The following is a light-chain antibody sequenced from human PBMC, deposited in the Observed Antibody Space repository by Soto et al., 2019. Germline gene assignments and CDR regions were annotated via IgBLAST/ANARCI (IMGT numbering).Light chain of an antibody. Sequence: EIVLTQSPATLSLSPGERATLSCRASQSVSSYLAWYQQKPGQAHRLLIYDASNRATGIPARFSGSGSGTDFTLTISSLEPEDFAVYYCQQRSNSGRTFGGGTKVEIK. V-gene: IGKV3-11*01. CDR2: DAS. CDR1: QSVSSY. J-gene: IGKJ4*01. CDR3: QQRSNSGRT.